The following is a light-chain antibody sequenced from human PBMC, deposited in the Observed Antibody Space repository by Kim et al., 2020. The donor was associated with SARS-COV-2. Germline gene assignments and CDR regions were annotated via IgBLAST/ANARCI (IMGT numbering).Light chain of an antibody. Sequence: APGKTARITGGGNNIGSKSLPWYQQKPGQAPVLVIYYDSDRPSGIPERFSGSNSGNTATLTISRVEAGDEADYYCQVWDSSSDHPVFGGGTQLTVL. J-gene: IGLJ3*02. CDR3: QVWDSSSDHPV. CDR1: NIGSKS. CDR2: YDS. V-gene: IGLV3-21*04.